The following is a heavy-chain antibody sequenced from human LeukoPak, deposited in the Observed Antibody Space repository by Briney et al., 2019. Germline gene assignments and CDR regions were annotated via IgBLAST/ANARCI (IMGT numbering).Heavy chain of an antibody. Sequence: GESLKISCKGFGFRFTSYWIGWVRQMPGKGLEWMGIIYPGDSDTRYSPSFQGQVTISADKSISTAYLQWSSLKASDTAMYYCAMIPPHYDILTGDDYWGQGTLVTVSS. CDR1: GFRFTSYW. CDR2: IYPGDSDT. V-gene: IGHV5-51*01. D-gene: IGHD3-9*01. J-gene: IGHJ4*02. CDR3: AMIPPHYDILTGDDY.